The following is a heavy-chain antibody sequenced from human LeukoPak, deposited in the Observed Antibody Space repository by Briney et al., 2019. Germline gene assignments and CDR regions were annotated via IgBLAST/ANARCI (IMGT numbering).Heavy chain of an antibody. D-gene: IGHD2-8*01. J-gene: IGHJ4*02. V-gene: IGHV3-49*01. Sequence: PGGSLRLSCTASGFTFGDYAMSWFRQAPGKGLEWVGFIRSKAYGGTTEYTASVKGRFTISRDDSKSIAYLQMNSLKTEDTAVYYCTRVRLKDIVLMVYAADYWGQGTLVTVSS. CDR3: TRVRLKDIVLMVYAADY. CDR1: GFTFGDYA. CDR2: IRSKAYGGTT.